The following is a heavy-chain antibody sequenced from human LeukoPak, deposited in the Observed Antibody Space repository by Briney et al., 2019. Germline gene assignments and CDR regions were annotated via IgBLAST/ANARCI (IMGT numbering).Heavy chain of an antibody. CDR2: ISSYNGNT. Sequence: ASVKVSSKPSGYTFRTHGLSWVRQAPGQGLEWMGWISSYNGNTNYAQKVQGRLTMTTDTSTSTAYMELRRLRADDTAVYYCARGNDYGYPLDYWGQGTQVTVSS. CDR1: GYTFRTHG. J-gene: IGHJ4*02. V-gene: IGHV1-18*01. CDR3: ARGNDYGYPLDY. D-gene: IGHD4-17*01.